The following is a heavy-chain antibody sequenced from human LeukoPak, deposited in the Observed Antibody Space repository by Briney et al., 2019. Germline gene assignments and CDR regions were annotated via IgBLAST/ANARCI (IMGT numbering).Heavy chain of an antibody. J-gene: IGHJ4*02. V-gene: IGHV3-53*01. CDR2: IYSGGYT. Sequence: GGSLRLSCAASGFTVSSKYMSWVRQAPGKGLEWVSVIYSGGYTYYADSVKGRFTISRDNSKNTLYLQMNSLRAEDTAVYYCAKNHYDFWSGYYGYWGQGTLVTVSS. D-gene: IGHD3-3*01. CDR1: GFTVSSKY. CDR3: AKNHYDFWSGYYGY.